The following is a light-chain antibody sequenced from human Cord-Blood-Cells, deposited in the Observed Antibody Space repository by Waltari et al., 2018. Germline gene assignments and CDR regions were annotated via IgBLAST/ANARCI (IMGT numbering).Light chain of an antibody. CDR3: CSYAGSYTYV. Sequence: QSALTQPRSVSGSPGQSVTISCPGTSSDVGGYNYVSWYQQHPGKAPKLMIYDVSKRPSGVPDRFSGPKSGNTASLTISGLQAEDEADYYCCSYAGSYTYVFGTGTKVTVL. V-gene: IGLV2-11*01. J-gene: IGLJ1*01. CDR2: DVS. CDR1: SSDVGGYNY.